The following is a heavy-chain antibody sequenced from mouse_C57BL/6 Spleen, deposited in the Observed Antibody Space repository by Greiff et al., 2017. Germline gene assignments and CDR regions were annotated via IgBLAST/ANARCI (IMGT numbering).Heavy chain of an antibody. J-gene: IGHJ3*01. CDR3: AREYYYGSSPFAY. CDR2: IYPGDGDT. V-gene: IGHV1-82*01. Sequence: VHLVESGPELVKPGASVKISCKASGYAFSSSWMNWVKQRPGKGLEWIGRIYPGDGDTNFNGKFKGKATLTADKSSSTAYMQLSSLTSEDSAVYFCAREYYYGSSPFAYWGQGTLVTVSA. D-gene: IGHD1-1*01. CDR1: GYAFSSSW.